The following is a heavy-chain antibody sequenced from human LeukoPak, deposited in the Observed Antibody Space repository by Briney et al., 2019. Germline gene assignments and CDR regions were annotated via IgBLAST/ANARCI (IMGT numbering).Heavy chain of an antibody. D-gene: IGHD6-6*01. J-gene: IGHJ4*02. V-gene: IGHV4-59*08. CDR2: IYYTGST. Sequence: MTSETLSLTCTVSGASISTYSWCWIRQPPGKGLEWIGFIYYTGSTNYNPSLKSRVTMFVDMSKNQFSLRLSSVTAADTAVYYCARHRAYSSSSPFDYRGQGTLVTVSS. CDR3: ARHRAYSSSSPFDY. CDR1: GASISTYS.